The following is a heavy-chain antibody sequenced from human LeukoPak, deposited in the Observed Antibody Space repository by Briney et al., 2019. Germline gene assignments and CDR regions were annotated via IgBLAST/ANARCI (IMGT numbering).Heavy chain of an antibody. Sequence: ASVKFSCKASGYTFTSYDINWVRQATGQGLEWMGWRNPNSGNTGYAQKFQGRVTMTRDTSISTAYMELSRLRSDDTAVYYCARGGFGVITFGGDNWFDPWGQGTLVTVSS. D-gene: IGHD3-16*01. CDR2: RNPNSGNT. CDR3: ARGGFGVITFGGDNWFDP. CDR1: GYTFTSYD. J-gene: IGHJ5*02. V-gene: IGHV1-8*01.